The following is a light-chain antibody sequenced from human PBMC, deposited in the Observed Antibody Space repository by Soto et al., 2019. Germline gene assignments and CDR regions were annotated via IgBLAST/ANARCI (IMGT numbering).Light chain of an antibody. CDR3: NSYTSGSTYV. V-gene: IGLV2-14*01. CDR1: SSDVGGYNY. J-gene: IGLJ1*01. CDR2: DVS. Sequence: QSALTQPASVSGSPGQSITISCTGTSSDVGGYNYVSWYQQHPGKAPKLIIYDVSNRPSGASDRFSGSKSGNTASLTISGLQAEDEADYYCNSYTSGSTYVFGTGTKVTVL.